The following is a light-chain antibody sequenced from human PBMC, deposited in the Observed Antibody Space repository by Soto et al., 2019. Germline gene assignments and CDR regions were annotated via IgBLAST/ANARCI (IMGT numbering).Light chain of an antibody. CDR2: EVS. J-gene: IGLJ7*01. CDR3: CSYGGSRSV. V-gene: IGLV2-23*02. CDR1: SSDVGSHNL. Sequence: QSALTQPASVSGSPGQSITISCTGTSSDVGSHNLVSWYQQHPGQAPKLMIYEVSKRPLGVSTRFSASKSGNTASLTISGLQAEEDAYYYCCSYGGSRSVFGGGTQLTVL.